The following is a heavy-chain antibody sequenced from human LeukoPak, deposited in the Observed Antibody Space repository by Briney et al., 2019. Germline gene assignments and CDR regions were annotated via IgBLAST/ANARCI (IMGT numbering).Heavy chain of an antibody. CDR3: ARDHWVDYYDSSGYCSRYFQH. CDR2: ISAYNGNT. D-gene: IGHD3-22*01. Sequence: ASVKVSCKASGYTFTSYGISWVRQAPGQGLEWMGWISAYNGNTNYAQKLQGRVTMTTDTSTSTDYMELRSLRSDDAAVYYCARDHWVDYYDSSGYCSRYFQHWGQGTLVTVSS. V-gene: IGHV1-18*01. CDR1: GYTFTSYG. J-gene: IGHJ1*01.